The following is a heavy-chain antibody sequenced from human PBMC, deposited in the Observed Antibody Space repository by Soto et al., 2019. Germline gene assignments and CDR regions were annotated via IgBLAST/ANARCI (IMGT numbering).Heavy chain of an antibody. CDR1: GFTFSSYA. D-gene: IGHD2-15*01. V-gene: IGHV3-30-3*01. CDR2: ISYDGSNK. Sequence: PVGSLRLSCAASGFTFSSYAMHWVRQAPGKGLEWVAVISYDGSNKYYADSVKGRFTISRDNSKNTLYLQMNSLRAEDTAVYYCARGGDCSGGSCYPGPYGMDVWGQGTTVTVSS. J-gene: IGHJ6*02. CDR3: ARGGDCSGGSCYPGPYGMDV.